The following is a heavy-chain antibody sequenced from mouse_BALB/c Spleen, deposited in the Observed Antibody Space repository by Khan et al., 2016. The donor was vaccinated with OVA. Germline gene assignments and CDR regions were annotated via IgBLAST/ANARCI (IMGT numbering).Heavy chain of an antibody. CDR1: GFDFSRYW. J-gene: IGHJ2*01. V-gene: IGHV4-1*02. Sequence: EVKLLESGGGLVQPGGSLKLSCAASGFDFSRYWMTWVRQAPGKGLEWIGEINPASSTINYTPSLKNTFIISRDNAKNTLFLQISKVRSEDTALYYFARPTKEDYFDYRGQGITLTVAS. CDR3: ARPTKEDYFDY. CDR2: INPASSTI.